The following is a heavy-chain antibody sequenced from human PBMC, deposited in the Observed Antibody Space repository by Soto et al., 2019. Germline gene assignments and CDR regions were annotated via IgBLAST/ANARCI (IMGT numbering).Heavy chain of an antibody. D-gene: IGHD3-16*01. CDR2: IIPIFGTP. CDR1: GGTFITNG. J-gene: IGHJ4*02. Sequence: QVQLVQSGAEVKKPGSSVKVSCKTSGGTFITNGISWVRQAPGQGLEWMGGIIPIFGTPNYAPSFQGRVTITADESTNTASMELSSLRSEDTAVYYCATAGPHYDYVGGSCHWGQGTLVTVSS. CDR3: ATAGPHYDYVGGSCH. V-gene: IGHV1-69*12.